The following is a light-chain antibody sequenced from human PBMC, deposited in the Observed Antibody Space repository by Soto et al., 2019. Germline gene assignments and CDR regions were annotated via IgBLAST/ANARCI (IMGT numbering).Light chain of an antibody. CDR1: QSISSY. CDR2: AAS. J-gene: IGKJ1*01. CDR3: QQANSFPWT. V-gene: IGKV1-39*01. Sequence: DIQMTQSPSSLSASVGARVTITSRASQSISSYLNWYQQKPGKAPKILIYAASSLQSGVPSRFSGSGSGTDFTLTISSLQPEDVATYYCQQANSFPWTLGQGTKVDIK.